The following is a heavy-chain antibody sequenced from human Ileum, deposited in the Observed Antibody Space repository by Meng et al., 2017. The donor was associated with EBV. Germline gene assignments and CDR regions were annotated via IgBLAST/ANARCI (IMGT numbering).Heavy chain of an antibody. D-gene: IGHD5-18*01. J-gene: IGHJ5*02. CDR1: GCTSSDDY. Sequence: QVELVESGGGLVKPAGALGLSCAAAGCTSSDDYISWIRQAPGKGLEWVSYISNSGSTIYYADSVKGRFTISRDNAKNSLYLQMNSLRAEDTAVYYCARGSTAMGNWFDPWGQGTLVTVSS. CDR3: ARGSTAMGNWFDP. V-gene: IGHV3-11*01. CDR2: ISNSGSTI.